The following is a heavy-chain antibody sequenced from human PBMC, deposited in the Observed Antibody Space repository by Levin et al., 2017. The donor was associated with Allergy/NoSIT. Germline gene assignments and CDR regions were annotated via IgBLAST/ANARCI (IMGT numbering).Heavy chain of an antibody. D-gene: IGHD2-15*01. CDR3: ARHKGEYCSGGSCYLDDAFDI. Sequence: SETLSLTCAVYGGSFSGYYWSWIRQPPGKGLEWIGEINHSGSTNYNPSLKSRVTISVDTSKNQFSLKLSSVTAADTAVYYCARHKGEYCSGGSCYLDDAFDIWGQGTMVTVSS. CDR1: GGSFSGYY. J-gene: IGHJ3*02. CDR2: INHSGST. V-gene: IGHV4-34*01.